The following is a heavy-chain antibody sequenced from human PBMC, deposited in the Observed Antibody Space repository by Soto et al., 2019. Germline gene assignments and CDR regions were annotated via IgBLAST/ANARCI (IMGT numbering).Heavy chain of an antibody. J-gene: IGHJ6*02. CDR3: ARGPPDTVVTPDYYYGMDV. V-gene: IGHV1-69*06. D-gene: IGHD2-21*02. CDR1: GGTFSSYA. Sequence: QVQLVQSGAEVKKPGSSVKVSCKASGGTFSSYAISWVRQAPGQGLEWMGGIIPIFGTANYAQKFQGRVKIKADKSKSTAYMELRSLRSEDTDVYYCARGPPDTVVTPDYYYGMDVWGQGTTVTVSS. CDR2: IIPIFGTA.